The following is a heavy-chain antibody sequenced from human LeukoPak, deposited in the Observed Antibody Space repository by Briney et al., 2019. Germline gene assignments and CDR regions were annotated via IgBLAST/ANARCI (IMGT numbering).Heavy chain of an antibody. Sequence: SVKVSCKASGFTFTSSAMQWVRQARGQRLEWIGWIVVGSGNTNYAQKFQERVTITRDMSTSTAYMELSSLRSEDTAVYYCAAEGYCSSTSCYPNYGMDVWGQGTTVTVSS. D-gene: IGHD2-2*01. CDR3: AAEGYCSSTSCYPNYGMDV. V-gene: IGHV1-58*02. CDR2: IVVGSGNT. J-gene: IGHJ6*02. CDR1: GFTFTSSA.